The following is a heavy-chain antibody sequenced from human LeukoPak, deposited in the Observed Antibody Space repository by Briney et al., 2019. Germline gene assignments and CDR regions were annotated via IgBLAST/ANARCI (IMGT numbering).Heavy chain of an antibody. J-gene: IGHJ4*02. CDR3: AKDFPVATW. Sequence: GGSLRLSCAASGFTFSSPAMSWVRQAPGKGLEWVSSITPSGDGTYYAASVKGRFTISRDNSKNTLYLQMDSLRADDTAKYYCAKDFPVATWWGQGTLVTASS. V-gene: IGHV3-23*01. D-gene: IGHD1-26*01. CDR1: GFTFSSPA. CDR2: ITPSGDGT.